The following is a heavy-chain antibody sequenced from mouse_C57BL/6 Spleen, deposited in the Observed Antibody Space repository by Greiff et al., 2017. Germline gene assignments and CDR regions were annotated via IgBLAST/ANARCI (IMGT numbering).Heavy chain of an antibody. V-gene: IGHV1-55*01. CDR3: ALGGYYDYGGAWFAY. J-gene: IGHJ3*01. D-gene: IGHD2-4*01. Sequence: VQLQQPGAELVKPGASVKMSCKASGYTFTSYWITWVKQRPGQGLEWIGDIYPGSGSTNYNEKFKSKATLTVDTSSSTAYMQLSSLTSEDSAVYYCALGGYYDYGGAWFAYWGQGTLVTVSA. CDR1: GYTFTSYW. CDR2: IYPGSGST.